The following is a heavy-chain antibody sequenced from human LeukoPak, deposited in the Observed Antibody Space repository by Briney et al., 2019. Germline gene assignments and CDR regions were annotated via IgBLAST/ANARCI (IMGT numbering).Heavy chain of an antibody. D-gene: IGHD2-15*01. CDR2: ISYDGSNK. CDR1: EFTVSSYG. V-gene: IGHV3-30*18. J-gene: IGHJ3*02. CDR3: AKIYCSGGSCYHGAFDI. Sequence: GGSLRLSCAASEFTVSSYGMHWVRQAPGKGLEWVAVISYDGSNKYYADSVKGRFTISRDNSKNTLYLQMNSLRAEDTAVYYCAKIYCSGGSCYHGAFDIWGQETMVTVSS.